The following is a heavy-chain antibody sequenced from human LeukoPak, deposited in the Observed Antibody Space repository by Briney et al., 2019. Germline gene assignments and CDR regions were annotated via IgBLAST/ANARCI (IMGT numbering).Heavy chain of an antibody. CDR2: INPNSGGA. D-gene: IGHD3/OR15-3a*01. V-gene: IGHV1-2*02. J-gene: IGHJ4*02. CDR3: AIDLDSGDIPY. CDR1: GYTFTARF. Sequence: GASVKVSCTASGYTFTARFIHWVRQAPGQGLEWMGWINPNSGGALYAQKFQGRVTLTGETFTSTAFMELTSLTSDDTAVYYCAIDLDSGDIPYWGQGTLVTVSS.